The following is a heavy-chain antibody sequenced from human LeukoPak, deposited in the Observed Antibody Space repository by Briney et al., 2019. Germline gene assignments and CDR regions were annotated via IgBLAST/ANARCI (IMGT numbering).Heavy chain of an antibody. CDR1: GFTFGDYA. Sequence: GGSLRLSCTASGFTFGDYAMSWVRQAPGKGLEWVGFIRSKAYGGTTEYAASVKGRFTISRDDSKGIAYLQMNSLKTEDTAVYYCTRGGYSYGIDYWGQGTLVTVSS. CDR3: TRGGYSYGIDY. CDR2: IRSKAYGGTT. D-gene: IGHD5-18*01. J-gene: IGHJ4*02. V-gene: IGHV3-49*04.